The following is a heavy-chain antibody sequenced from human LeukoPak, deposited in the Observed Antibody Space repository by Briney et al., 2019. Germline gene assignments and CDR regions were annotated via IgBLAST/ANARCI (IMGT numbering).Heavy chain of an antibody. CDR1: GYTFTGYY. V-gene: IGHV1-2*02. D-gene: IGHD6-13*01. Sequence: ASVKVSCKASGYTFTGYYMHWVRQAPGQGLEWMGWINPNSGGTNYAQKFQGRVTMTRDTSISTAYMELSRLRSDDTAVYYCARGEGLVAAAGTGFDLWGQGTLVTVSS. CDR3: ARGEGLVAAAGTGFDL. J-gene: IGHJ5*02. CDR2: INPNSGGT.